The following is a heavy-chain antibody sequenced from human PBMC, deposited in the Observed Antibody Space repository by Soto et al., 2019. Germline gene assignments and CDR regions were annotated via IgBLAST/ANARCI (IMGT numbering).Heavy chain of an antibody. Sequence: GSGKVAFKVSGHTVTDLSMHLVRLAPGRGLEWAGRFDPEDGETVYAEKFHGRLTMTEDTSTDTAYMELSSLRYEDTAVYYCATENTRRGLTLFGVVIAALYYWGKGTLVTVSS. D-gene: IGHD3-3*01. CDR1: GHTVTDLS. V-gene: IGHV1-24*01. CDR3: ATENTRRGLTLFGVVIAALYY. J-gene: IGHJ4*02. CDR2: FDPEDGET.